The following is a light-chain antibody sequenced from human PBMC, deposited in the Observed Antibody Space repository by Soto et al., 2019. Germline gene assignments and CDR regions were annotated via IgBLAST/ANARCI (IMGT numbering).Light chain of an antibody. CDR2: NTN. Sequence: QTVVTQEPSFSVSPGGTVTLPCGLSSGPVFTSSYPNWYQQTPGQAPRTLIFNTNTRSSGVPDRFSGSILGDKAALTITGAQADDDSYYYCLLYLGGGIWVFGGGTKLTVL. CDR3: LLYLGGGIWV. J-gene: IGLJ3*02. CDR1: SGPVFTSSY. V-gene: IGLV8-61*01.